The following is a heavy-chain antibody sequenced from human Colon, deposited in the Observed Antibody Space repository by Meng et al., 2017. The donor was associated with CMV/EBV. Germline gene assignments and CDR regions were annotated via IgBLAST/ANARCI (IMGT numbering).Heavy chain of an antibody. CDR1: GINFNIYA. CDR2: TSSESEST. CDR3: AKVNMGAITYDYGLDV. Sequence: GESLKISCAVSGINFNIYAMTWVRQAPGKGLEWVSSTSSESESTNYADSVKGRFTISRDNSKNTLYLQMNSLRAEDTAVYYCAKVNMGAITYDYGLDVWGQGTTVTVSS. D-gene: IGHD1-26*01. J-gene: IGHJ6*02. V-gene: IGHV3-23*01.